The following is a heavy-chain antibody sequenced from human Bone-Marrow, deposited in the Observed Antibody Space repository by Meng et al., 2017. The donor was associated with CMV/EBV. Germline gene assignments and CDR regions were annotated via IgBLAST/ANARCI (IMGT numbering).Heavy chain of an antibody. V-gene: IGHV1-46*01. D-gene: IGHD3-10*01. CDR1: GYTFTSYY. Sequence: QVQLVQSGAEVKKPGASVKGSCKASGYTFTSYYMHWVRQAPGQGLEWMGIINPSGGSTSYAQKFQGRVTMTRDTSTSTVYMELSSLRSEDTAVYYCARVKGSITMVRGGWFDPWGQGTLVTVAS. CDR2: INPSGGST. J-gene: IGHJ5*02. CDR3: ARVKGSITMVRGGWFDP.